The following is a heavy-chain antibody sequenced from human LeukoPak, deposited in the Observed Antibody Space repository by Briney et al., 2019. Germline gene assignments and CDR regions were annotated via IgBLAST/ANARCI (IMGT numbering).Heavy chain of an antibody. Sequence: GGSLRLSCVASGFTFSTYWMSWVRQAPGKGLEWVANINEDGRAKYYVDSVMGRFTISRDNAKNSLYLKMNSLRAEETAVYYCARPSYGSADYWGQGTLVTVSS. D-gene: IGHD3-10*01. J-gene: IGHJ4*02. CDR3: ARPSYGSADY. CDR1: GFTFSTYW. V-gene: IGHV3-7*03. CDR2: INEDGRAK.